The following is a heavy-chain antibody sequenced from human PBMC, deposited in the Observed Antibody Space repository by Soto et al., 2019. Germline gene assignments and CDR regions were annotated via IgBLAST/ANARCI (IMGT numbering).Heavy chain of an antibody. J-gene: IGHJ3*02. D-gene: IGHD3-3*01. CDR1: GFTFSSYA. CDR3: AKDNPYYDFWSGSPFDAFDI. Sequence: HPGGSLRLSCAASGFTFSSYAMHWVRQAPGKGLEWVAVISYDGSNKYYADSVKGRFTISRDNSKNTLYLQMNSLRAEDTAVYYCAKDNPYYDFWSGSPFDAFDIWGQGTMVT. CDR2: ISYDGSNK. V-gene: IGHV3-30-3*01.